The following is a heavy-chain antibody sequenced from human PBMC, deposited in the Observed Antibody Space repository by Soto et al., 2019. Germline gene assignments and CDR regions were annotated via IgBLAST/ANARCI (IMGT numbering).Heavy chain of an antibody. V-gene: IGHV3-30*18. CDR3: AKDLRFLEWLSPSDAFDI. J-gene: IGHJ3*02. Sequence: GGSLRLSCAASGFTFSSYGMHWVRQAPGKGLEWVAVISYDGSNKYYADSVKGRFTISRDNSKNTLYLQMNSLRAEDTAVYYCAKDLRFLEWLSPSDAFDIWGQGTMVTVSS. CDR1: GFTFSSYG. CDR2: ISYDGSNK. D-gene: IGHD3-3*01.